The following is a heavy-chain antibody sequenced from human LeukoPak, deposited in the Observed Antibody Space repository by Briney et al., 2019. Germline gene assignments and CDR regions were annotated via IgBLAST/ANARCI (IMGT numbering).Heavy chain of an antibody. CDR2: ISSSSIYI. Sequence: GGSLRLSCAASGFTFSSYSMNWVRQAPGKGLEYVASISSSSIYIYYADSLKGRLTISRDNAKNSLYLEMNSLRAEDTAVYYCARRYCSGGTCYDWFDPWGQGTLVTVSS. D-gene: IGHD2-15*01. J-gene: IGHJ5*02. V-gene: IGHV3-21*01. CDR3: ARRYCSGGTCYDWFDP. CDR1: GFTFSSYS.